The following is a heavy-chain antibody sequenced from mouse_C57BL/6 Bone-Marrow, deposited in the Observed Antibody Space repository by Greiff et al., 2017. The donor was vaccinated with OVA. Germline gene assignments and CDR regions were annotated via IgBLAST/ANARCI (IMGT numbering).Heavy chain of an antibody. D-gene: IGHD1-1*01. CDR2: IWSGGST. Sequence: VMLVESGPGLVQPSQSLSITCTVSGFSLTSYGVHWVRQSPGKGLEWLGVIWSGGSTDYNAAFISRLSISKDNSKSQVFFKMNSLQADDTAIYYCARSYYGSSPYYFDYCGQGTTLTVSS. CDR3: ARSYYGSSPYYFDY. CDR1: GFSLTSYG. J-gene: IGHJ2*01. V-gene: IGHV2-2*01.